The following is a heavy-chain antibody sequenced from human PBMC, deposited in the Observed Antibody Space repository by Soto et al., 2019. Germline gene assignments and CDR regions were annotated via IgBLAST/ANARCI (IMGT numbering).Heavy chain of an antibody. J-gene: IGHJ4*02. CDR3: ATLSGYDPFDY. CDR1: GGSISSSSYY. CDR2: INHSGST. V-gene: IGHV4-39*07. Sequence: SETLSLTCTVSGGSISSSSYYWGWIRQPPGKGLEWIGEINHSGSTNYNPSLKSRVTISVDTSKNQFSLKLSSVTAADTAVYYCATLSGYDPFDYWGQGTLVTVSS. D-gene: IGHD5-12*01.